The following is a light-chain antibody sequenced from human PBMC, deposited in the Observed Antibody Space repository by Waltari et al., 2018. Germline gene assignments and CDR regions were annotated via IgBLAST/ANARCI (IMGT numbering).Light chain of an antibody. J-gene: IGLJ2*01. V-gene: IGLV3-21*02. CDR1: NIGRRS. CDR2: ADR. CDR3: QVWDSSSDLEI. Sequence: SYVLTQPPSVSVAPEQTASITCGGTNIGRRSVHWYQQKPGQAPVLVVYADRDRPSGIPERFSGSNSGNTATLTISRVEAGDEADYYCQVWDSSSDLEIFGGGTKLTVL.